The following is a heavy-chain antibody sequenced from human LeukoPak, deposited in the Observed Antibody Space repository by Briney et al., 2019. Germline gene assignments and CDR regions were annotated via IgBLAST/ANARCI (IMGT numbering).Heavy chain of an antibody. V-gene: IGHV3-48*04. Sequence: GGSLRLSCAASGFTFSSYGMHWVRQAPGKGLEWIAYINKIANTIYYADSVKGRFTISRDNAKNSLFLHMNSLRADDTALYYCARESDFGDFDSWGQGTLVTVSS. CDR3: ARESDFGDFDS. D-gene: IGHD4-17*01. CDR2: INKIANTI. CDR1: GFTFSSYG. J-gene: IGHJ4*02.